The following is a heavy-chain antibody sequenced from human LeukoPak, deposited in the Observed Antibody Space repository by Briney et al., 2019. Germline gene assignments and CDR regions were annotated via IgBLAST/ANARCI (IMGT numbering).Heavy chain of an antibody. J-gene: IGHJ6*02. CDR3: ARYCSGGACYDYGMDV. D-gene: IGHD2-15*01. CDR1: GFTFDDYA. V-gene: IGHV3-23*01. CDR2: VTGSGGST. Sequence: GGSLRLSCAASGFTFDDYAMHWVRQAPGKGLEWVSAVTGSGGSTYYADSVKGRFTISRDNSKNTLYLQMNSLRAVDTAIYYCARYCSGGACYDYGMDVWGQGSTVTVSS.